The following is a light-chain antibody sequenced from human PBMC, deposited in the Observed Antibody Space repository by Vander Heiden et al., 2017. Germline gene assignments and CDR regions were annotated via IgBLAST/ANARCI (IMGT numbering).Light chain of an antibody. J-gene: IGKJ1*01. CDR1: QGISSN. V-gene: IGKV3-15*01. CDR2: DAS. CDR3: QQHHKWPPST. Sequence: EIVMTQSPATLSVSPGERATLSCRSSQGISSNLAWYQQKPGQSPRLLIHDASTRDTGVPARFSGSGYGKELTLTISGRQSEDFAVYYCQQHHKWPPSTFGQGTKVEIK.